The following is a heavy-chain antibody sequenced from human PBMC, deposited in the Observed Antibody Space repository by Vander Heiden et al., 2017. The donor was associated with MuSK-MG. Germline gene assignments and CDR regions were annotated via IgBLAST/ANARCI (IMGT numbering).Heavy chain of an antibody. CDR3: AKVVPAAMHYYYYMDV. V-gene: IGHV3-23*01. J-gene: IGHJ6*03. CDR1: GCTFGSGA. Sequence: EVQQLATGGGMVQRGGSRRRSCAASGCTFGSGAMSWGRQAPGKGLEWVSTISGSGDSTYYADSVKGRFTISRDNSKNTLYLQMNSLRAEDTAVYYCAKVVPAAMHYYYYMDVWGKGTTVTVSS. D-gene: IGHD2-2*01. CDR2: ISGSGDST.